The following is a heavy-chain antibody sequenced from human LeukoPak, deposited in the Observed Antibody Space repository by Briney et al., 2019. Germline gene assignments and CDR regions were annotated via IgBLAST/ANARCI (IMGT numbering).Heavy chain of an antibody. Sequence: PGGSLRLSCAASGFTFRGYSMNWVRQAPGQGLEWVSSISSSNSLIYYADSVKGRFTISRDNSKNSLYLQMNSLRAEDTAVYYCARVPGDYWGQGTLVTVSS. CDR3: ARVPGDY. V-gene: IGHV3-21*01. CDR1: GFTFRGYS. D-gene: IGHD3-10*01. J-gene: IGHJ4*02. CDR2: ISSSNSLI.